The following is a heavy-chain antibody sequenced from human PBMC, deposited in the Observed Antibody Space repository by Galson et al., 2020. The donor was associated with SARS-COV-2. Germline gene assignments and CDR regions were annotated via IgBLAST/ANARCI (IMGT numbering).Heavy chain of an antibody. D-gene: IGHD1-26*01. Sequence: GGSLRLSCAASGFTFSSYAMHWVRQAPGKGLEWVAVISYDGSNKYYADSVKGRFTISRDNSKNTLYLQMNSLRAEDTAVYYCARTKSGSYQGYLDYWGQGTLVTVSS. CDR1: GFTFSSYA. CDR3: ARTKSGSYQGYLDY. J-gene: IGHJ4*02. V-gene: IGHV3-30*04. CDR2: ISYDGSNK.